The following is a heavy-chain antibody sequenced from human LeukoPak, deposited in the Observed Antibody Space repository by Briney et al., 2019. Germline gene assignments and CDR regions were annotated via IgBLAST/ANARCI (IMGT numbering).Heavy chain of an antibody. CDR2: IYYSGNT. J-gene: IGHJ5*02. V-gene: IGHV4-39*07. CDR1: GDSISSSKKY. D-gene: IGHD1-26*01. Sequence: SETLSLTCTVSGDSISSSKKYWGWVRQPPGKGLEWIGSIYYSGNTYYNPSLKSRVTISLDTSRNQFSLKLSSVTAADTAVYYCARDRGVGATLNWFDPWGQGTLVTVSS. CDR3: ARDRGVGATLNWFDP.